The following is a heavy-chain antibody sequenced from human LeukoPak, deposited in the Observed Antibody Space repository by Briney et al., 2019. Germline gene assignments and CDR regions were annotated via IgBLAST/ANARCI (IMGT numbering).Heavy chain of an antibody. Sequence: PGGTLRLSCAASGFTFSSYGMSWVRQAPGKGLEWVSAISGSGGSTYYADSVKGRFTISRDNSKNTLYLQMNSLRAEDTAVYYCAKVGSVVIYYFDYWGQGTLVTVSS. CDR2: ISGSGGST. D-gene: IGHD3-22*01. CDR1: GFTFSSYG. CDR3: AKVGSVVIYYFDY. V-gene: IGHV3-23*01. J-gene: IGHJ4*02.